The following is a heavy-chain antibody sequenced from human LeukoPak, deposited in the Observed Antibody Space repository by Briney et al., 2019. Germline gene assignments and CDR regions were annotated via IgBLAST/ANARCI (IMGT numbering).Heavy chain of an antibody. V-gene: IGHV4-59*01. CDR1: GGSISSYY. CDR3: ARALVGATSNWFDP. J-gene: IGHJ5*02. Sequence: PSETLSLTCTVSGGSISSYYWSWIRQPPGKGLEWIGYIYYSGSTNYSPSLKSRVTISVDTSKNQFSLKLSSVTAADTAVYYCARALVGATSNWFDPWGQGTLVTVSS. D-gene: IGHD1-26*01. CDR2: IYYSGST.